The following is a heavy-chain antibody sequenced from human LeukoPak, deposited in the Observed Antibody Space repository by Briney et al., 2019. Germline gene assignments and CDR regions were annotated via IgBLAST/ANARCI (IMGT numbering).Heavy chain of an antibody. CDR3: ASAGLVYSSGWYLETPFDY. Sequence: GGSLRLSCAASGFTFNNYNMNWVRQAPGRALEWVSSITSSGTYIFYADSVKGRFTISRDNAKNSLYLQMNSLGPEDTAVYYCASAGLVYSSGWYLETPFDYWGQGTLVTVSS. CDR2: ITSSGTYI. CDR1: GFTFNNYN. J-gene: IGHJ4*02. D-gene: IGHD6-13*01. V-gene: IGHV3-21*01.